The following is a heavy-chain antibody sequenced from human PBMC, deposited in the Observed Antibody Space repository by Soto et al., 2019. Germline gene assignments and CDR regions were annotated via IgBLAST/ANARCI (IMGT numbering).Heavy chain of an antibody. Sequence: PSETLSLTCTVSGGSTSGHYWSWIRQPPGKGLEWIGYIYSSGSPHHNPSLKSRVIISEDRSKNQIYLKLNSVTAADAAVYYCARLEVGRSGEPRFLGMDVWGQGTTVTVSS. D-gene: IGHD3-10*01. CDR3: ARLEVGRSGEPRFLGMDV. CDR2: IYSSGSP. V-gene: IGHV4-59*11. CDR1: GGSTSGHY. J-gene: IGHJ6*02.